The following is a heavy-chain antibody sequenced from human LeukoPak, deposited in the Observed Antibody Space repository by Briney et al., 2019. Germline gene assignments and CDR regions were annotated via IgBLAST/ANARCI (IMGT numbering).Heavy chain of an antibody. CDR1: GFTFSNYD. V-gene: IGHV3-23*01. Sequence: PGGTLRLSCAASGFTFSNYDMTWVRQAPGKGLEWVSAISGNGGYTYYADSIKGRFTISRDNSKNTLYLQMNSLRAEDTALYFCAQWSRYFDYWGQGTLVTVSS. CDR3: AQWSRYFDY. J-gene: IGHJ4*02. CDR2: ISGNGGYT. D-gene: IGHD1-26*01.